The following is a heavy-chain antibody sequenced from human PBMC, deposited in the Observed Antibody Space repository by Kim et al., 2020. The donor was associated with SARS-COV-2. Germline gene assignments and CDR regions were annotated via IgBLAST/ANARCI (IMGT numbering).Heavy chain of an antibody. CDR2: INAGNGNT. J-gene: IGHJ6*02. V-gene: IGHV1-3*01. D-gene: IGHD3-22*01. CDR1: GYTFTSYA. CDR3: AREFYCDSSGYYYYYYYGMDV. Sequence: ASVKVSCKASGYTFTSYAMHWVRQAPGQRLEWMGWINAGNGNTKYSQKFQGRVTITRDTSASTAYMELSSLRSEDTAVYYCAREFYCDSSGYYYYYYYGMDVWGQGATVTVSS.